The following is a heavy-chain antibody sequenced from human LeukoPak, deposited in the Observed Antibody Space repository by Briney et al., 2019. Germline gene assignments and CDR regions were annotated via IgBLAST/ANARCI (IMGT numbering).Heavy chain of an antibody. CDR1: GFTFSSYC. D-gene: IGHD6-13*01. CDR3: ARLRPYSSTWYAYYGMDV. V-gene: IGHV3-7*04. Sequence: GSLRLSCVASGFTFSSYCMSWVSPAPGGVLEWVANIKEDGTQNSYVDSVKGRLTISRENARNSLYLQMNSLRGDETAVYYCARLRPYSSTWYAYYGMDVWGQGTTVTVSS. CDR2: IKEDGTQN. J-gene: IGHJ6*02.